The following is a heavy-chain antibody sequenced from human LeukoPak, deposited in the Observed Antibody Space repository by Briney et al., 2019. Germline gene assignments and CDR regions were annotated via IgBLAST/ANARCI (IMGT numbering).Heavy chain of an antibody. CDR1: GFIFSNYA. V-gene: IGHV3-30*04. CDR3: ARGAHKRDDYGGFFDY. CDR2: ISSDGSKK. Sequence: PGGSLRLSRAASGFIFSNYAMHWVRQAPGKGLEWEAVISSDGSKKDHADSAKGRFTISRDNSKNTVYLQMNSLRVEDTAVYYCARGAHKRDDYGGFFDYWGQGTLVTVSS. J-gene: IGHJ4*02. D-gene: IGHD4-23*01.